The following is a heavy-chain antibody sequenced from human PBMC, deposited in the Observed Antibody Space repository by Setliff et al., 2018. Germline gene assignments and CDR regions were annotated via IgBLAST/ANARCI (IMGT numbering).Heavy chain of an antibody. CDR3: ARGPPPGATDPYYYHPASGDAFDS. J-gene: IGHJ3*01. CDR1: GYTFTGYY. CDR2: INPNSGGT. D-gene: IGHD1-26*01. Sequence: GASVKVSCKASGYTFTGYYMHWVRQAPGQGLEWMGWINPNSGGTNYAQKFQGWVTMTRDTSISTAYMELSRLRSDDTAVYYCARGPPPGATDPYYYHPASGDAFDSWGQGTLVTVSS. V-gene: IGHV1-2*04.